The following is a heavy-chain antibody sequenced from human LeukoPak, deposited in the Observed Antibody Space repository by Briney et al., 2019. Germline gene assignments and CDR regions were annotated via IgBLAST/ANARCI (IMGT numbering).Heavy chain of an antibody. J-gene: IGHJ4*02. CDR3: ARDLYCSSTSCSY. D-gene: IGHD2-2*01. Sequence: KAGGSLRLSCAASGLTFSRYSMSWVRQAPGKGLEWVSSISSSSSYIYYADSVKGRFTISRDNAKNSLYLQMNSLRAEDTAVYYCARDLYCSSTSCSYWGQGTLVTVSS. CDR1: GLTFSRYS. CDR2: ISSSSSYI. V-gene: IGHV3-21*01.